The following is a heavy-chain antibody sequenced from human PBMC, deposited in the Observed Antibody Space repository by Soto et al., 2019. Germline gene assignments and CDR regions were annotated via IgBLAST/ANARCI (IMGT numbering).Heavy chain of an antibody. D-gene: IGHD3-10*01. CDR1: GFSLSTSGVG. CDR3: AHRRPMVRGASNWFDP. J-gene: IGHJ5*02. V-gene: IGHV2-5*02. CDR2: IYWDDDK. Sequence: QITLKESGPTLVKPTQTLTLTCTFSGFSLSTSGVGVGWIRQPPGKALEWLALIYWDDDKRYSPSLKSRLTTTKDTSKNQVVLTMTNMDPVDTATYYCAHRRPMVRGASNWFDPWGQGTLVTVSS.